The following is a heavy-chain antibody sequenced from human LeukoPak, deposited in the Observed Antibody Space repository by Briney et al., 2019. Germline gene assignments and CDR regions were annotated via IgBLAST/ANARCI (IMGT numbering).Heavy chain of an antibody. CDR2: ISSSGSTI. J-gene: IGHJ6*02. CDR3: TRVLRFGITIFGVIAAYGMDV. CDR1: GFTFSDYY. Sequence: GGSLRLSCAASGFTFSDYYMSWIRQAPGKGLEWVSYISSSGSTIYYADSVKGRFTISRGNAKNSLYLQMNSLRAEDTAVYYCTRVLRFGITIFGVIAAYGMDVWGQGTTVTVSS. V-gene: IGHV3-11*01. D-gene: IGHD3-3*01.